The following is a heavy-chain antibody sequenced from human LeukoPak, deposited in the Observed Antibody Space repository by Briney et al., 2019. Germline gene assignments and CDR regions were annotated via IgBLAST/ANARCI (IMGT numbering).Heavy chain of an antibody. CDR3: ARVRWSRTNWFDP. D-gene: IGHD2-15*01. V-gene: IGHV6-1*01. Sequence: SQTLSLTCAVSGDSVSSDTAAWNWIRQSPSRGLGWLGRTYYRSKWYADYAMSVRSRITIKSDPSKNQVSLQLNSVTPEDTAVYFCARVRWSRTNWFDPWGQGTLVTVSS. CDR2: TYYRSKWYA. CDR1: GDSVSSDTAA. J-gene: IGHJ5*02.